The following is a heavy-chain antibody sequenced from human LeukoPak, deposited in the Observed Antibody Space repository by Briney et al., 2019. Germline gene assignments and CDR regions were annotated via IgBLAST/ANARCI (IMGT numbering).Heavy chain of an antibody. CDR3: ARGRDFWSGYPFDP. V-gene: IGHV1-8*01. J-gene: IGHJ5*02. CDR2: MNPNSGNT. CDR1: GYTFASYD. D-gene: IGHD3-3*01. Sequence: ASVKVSCKASGYTFASYDINWVRQATGQGLEWMGWMNPNSGNTGYAQKFQGRVTMTRNTSISTAYMELSSLRSEDTAVYYCARGRDFWSGYPFDPWGQGTLVTVSS.